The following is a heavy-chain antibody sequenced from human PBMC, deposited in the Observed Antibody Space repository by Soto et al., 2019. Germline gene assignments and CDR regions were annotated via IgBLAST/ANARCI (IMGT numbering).Heavy chain of an antibody. CDR3: ARTPGVGPTVTTVNIAFDI. D-gene: IGHD4-17*01. CDR1: GGSISSGGYY. J-gene: IGHJ3*02. V-gene: IGHV4-31*03. CDR2: IYYSGST. Sequence: PSETLSLTCTVSGGSISSGGYYWSWIRQHPGKGLEWICYIYYSGSTYYNPFLKSRVTISVDTSKNQFSLKLSSVTAADMAVYYCARTPGVGPTVTTVNIAFDIWGQGTMVTVSS.